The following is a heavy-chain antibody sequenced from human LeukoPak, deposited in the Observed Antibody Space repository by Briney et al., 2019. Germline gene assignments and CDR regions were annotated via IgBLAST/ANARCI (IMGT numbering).Heavy chain of an antibody. Sequence: GGSPRISCGASGYTPISYLVSGGRQAPGKGLEGGAKIKKDGSEKYYVDSVKGRFTIYRDQAKNSLYLQMNSLRAEDTAVYYCARDSYCGGDCYLNDAFDIWGQGTMVTVSS. CDR2: IKKDGSEK. D-gene: IGHD2-21*01. V-gene: IGHV3-7*01. CDR3: ARDSYCGGDCYLNDAFDI. CDR1: GYTPISYL. J-gene: IGHJ3*02.